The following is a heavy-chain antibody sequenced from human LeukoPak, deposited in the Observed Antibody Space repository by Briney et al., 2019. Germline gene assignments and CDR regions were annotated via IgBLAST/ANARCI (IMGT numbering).Heavy chain of an antibody. V-gene: IGHV1-8*03. CDR3: ARAPFRYSYGYGFSY. J-gene: IGHJ4*02. CDR1: GYTFTSYD. Sequence: GASVKVSCKASGYTFTSYDINWVRQATGQGLEWMGWMNPNSGNTGYSQKFQGRGTITRNPSISPAYMELTSLRSEDTALYYCARAPFRYSYGYGFSYWGQGTLVTVSS. D-gene: IGHD5-18*01. CDR2: MNPNSGNT.